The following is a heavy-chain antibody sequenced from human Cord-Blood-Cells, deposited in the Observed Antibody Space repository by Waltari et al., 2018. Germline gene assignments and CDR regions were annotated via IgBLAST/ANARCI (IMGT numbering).Heavy chain of an antibody. D-gene: IGHD7-27*01. CDR2: IYYSGST. V-gene: IGHV4-59*01. J-gene: IGHJ4*02. CDR1: GGSISSYY. CDR3: ATAPGDY. Sequence: QVQLQESGPGLVKPSATLSLTCTVSGGSISSYYWSWIRQPPGKGLEWIGYIYYSGSTNYNPSLKSRVTISVDTSKNQFSLKLSSVTAADTAVYYCATAPGDYWGQGTLVTVSS.